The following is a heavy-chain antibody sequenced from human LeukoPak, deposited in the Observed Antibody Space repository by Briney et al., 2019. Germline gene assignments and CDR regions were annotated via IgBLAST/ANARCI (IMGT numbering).Heavy chain of an antibody. CDR3: ARAGRGYDFLTGYFMGGIDY. J-gene: IGHJ4*02. CDR1: GYSISSGYY. D-gene: IGHD3-9*01. V-gene: IGHV4-61*01. CDR2: IYDSGST. Sequence: SETLSLTCTVSGYSISSGYYWSWIRQPPGKGLEWIGYIYDSGSTNYNPSLKSRVTISVDTSKNQFSLKLSSVTAADTAVYYCARAGRGYDFLTGYFMGGIDYWGQGTLVTVSS.